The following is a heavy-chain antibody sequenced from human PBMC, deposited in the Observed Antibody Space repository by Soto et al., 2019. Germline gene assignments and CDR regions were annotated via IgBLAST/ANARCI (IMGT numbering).Heavy chain of an antibody. CDR2: ISYDGSNK. CDR3: AKAGTVGAIEY. V-gene: IGHV3-30*18. J-gene: IGHJ4*02. D-gene: IGHD1-26*01. CDR1: GFTFSSYG. Sequence: QVQLVESGGGVVQPGRSLRLSCAASGFTFSSYGMHWVRQAPGKGLEWVAVISYDGSNKYYADSVKGRFTISRDNSKNTLYLQMNSLRAEDTAVYYCAKAGTVGAIEYWGQGTLVTVSS.